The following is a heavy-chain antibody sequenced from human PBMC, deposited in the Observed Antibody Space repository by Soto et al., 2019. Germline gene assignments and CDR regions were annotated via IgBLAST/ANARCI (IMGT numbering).Heavy chain of an antibody. V-gene: IGHV3-48*03. D-gene: IGHD3-3*01. CDR3: AREGPLERLTETYYYCSGMDV. CDR2: ISRSATTI. J-gene: IGHJ6*02. Sequence: GGSLRLSCAASGFTFSGYEMNWVRQAPGKGLEWVSYISRSATTIYYADSVKGRFTISRDNAKNSLYLQMNSLRAEDTAIYYCAREGPLERLTETYYYCSGMDVWGPGTTVTVFS. CDR1: GFTFSGYE.